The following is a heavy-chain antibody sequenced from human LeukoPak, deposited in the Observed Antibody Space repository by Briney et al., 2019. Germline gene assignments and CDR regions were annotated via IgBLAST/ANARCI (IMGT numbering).Heavy chain of an antibody. CDR3: ARHDKQLGFDY. V-gene: IGHV5-51*01. Sequence: GESLKISCKGSEYSFTNYWIGWVRQMPGKGLEWMGIIYPDDSDTTYSPSFQGLVTISADKSINTAYLQWSSLKASDTAMYYCARHDKQLGFDYWGQGTLVTVSS. D-gene: IGHD6-6*01. J-gene: IGHJ4*02. CDR2: IYPDDSDT. CDR1: EYSFTNYW.